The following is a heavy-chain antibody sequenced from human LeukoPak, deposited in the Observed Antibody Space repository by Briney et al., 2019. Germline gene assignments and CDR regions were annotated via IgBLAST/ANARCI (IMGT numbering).Heavy chain of an antibody. J-gene: IGHJ6*02. CDR2: IYYSGST. D-gene: IGHD3-16*01. V-gene: IGHV4-61*01. CDR3: AGGPNYYGMDV. CDR1: GGSISSGSYY. Sequence: PSETLSLTCTVSGGSISSGSYYWSWIRQPPGKGLEWIGYIYYSGSTNYNPSLKSRVTISVDTSKNQFSLKLSSVTAADTAVYYCAGGPNYYGMDVWGQGTTVTVSS.